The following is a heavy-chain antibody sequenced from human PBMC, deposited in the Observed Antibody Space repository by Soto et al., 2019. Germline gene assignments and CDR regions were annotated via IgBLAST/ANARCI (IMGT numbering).Heavy chain of an antibody. CDR1: GFSFSNFW. CDR3: AAWDSSNNP. Sequence: HLVQSGVGLVQPGGSLRLSCVASGFSFSNFWMNWVRQTPGRGLEWVANINPDGSAQTYVDSVKGRFTVSRDNAKNSLYLQMNSLRGEDTAVYFCAAWDSSNNPWGQGTLVTVSS. J-gene: IGHJ5*02. CDR2: INPDGSAQ. V-gene: IGHV3-7*01. D-gene: IGHD1-26*01.